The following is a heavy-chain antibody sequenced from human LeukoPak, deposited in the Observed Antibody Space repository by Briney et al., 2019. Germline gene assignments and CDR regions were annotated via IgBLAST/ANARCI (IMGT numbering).Heavy chain of an antibody. J-gene: IGHJ4*02. CDR1: GFTFSSYW. Sequence: GGSLRLSCAASGFTFSSYWMSWVRQAPGKGLEWAANIKQDGSEKYYVDSVKGRFTISRDNAKNSLYLQMNSLRAEDTAVYYCAKYSSSYYFDYWGQGTLVTVSS. CDR2: IKQDGSEK. V-gene: IGHV3-7*05. D-gene: IGHD6-6*01. CDR3: AKYSSSYYFDY.